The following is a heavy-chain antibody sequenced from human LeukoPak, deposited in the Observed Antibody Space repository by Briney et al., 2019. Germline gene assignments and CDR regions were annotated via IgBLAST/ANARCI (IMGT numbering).Heavy chain of an antibody. V-gene: IGHV4-34*01. Sequence: SETLSLTCAVYGGSFSGYYWSWIRQPPGKGLEWIGEINHSGSTNYNPSLKSRVTISVDTSKNQFSLKLSSVTAADTAVYYCARGVARYFDYGGRGTRVTVSS. D-gene: IGHD1-14*01. CDR3: ARGVARYFDY. CDR2: INHSGST. CDR1: GGSFSGYY. J-gene: IGHJ4*02.